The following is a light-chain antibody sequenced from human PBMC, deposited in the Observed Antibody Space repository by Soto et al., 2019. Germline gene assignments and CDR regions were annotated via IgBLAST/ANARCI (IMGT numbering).Light chain of an antibody. V-gene: IGKV1-6*01. CDR2: AAS. CDR1: QGIRND. J-gene: IGKJ1*01. CDR3: LQDYNYFPWT. Sequence: AIQMTQSPSSLSASVGDRVTITCRASQGIRNDLGWYQQKPGKAPKLLIYAASSLQSGVSSRFSGSGSGTDFTLTISSLQPEDFATYYCLQDYNYFPWTFGQGTKVEIK.